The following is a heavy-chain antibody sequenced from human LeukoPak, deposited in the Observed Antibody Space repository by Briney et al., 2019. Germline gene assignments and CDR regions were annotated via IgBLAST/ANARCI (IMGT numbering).Heavy chain of an antibody. V-gene: IGHV3-21*01. CDR1: GFTFNSYS. D-gene: IGHD5-18*01. J-gene: IGHJ4*02. CDR2: ISSSSSSI. CDR3: ARASGDIVETATMGSY. Sequence: GGSLRLSCAASGFTFNSYSMNWVRQAPGKGLEWVSSISSSSSSIYYADSVKGRFTISRDNAKNSLYLQMNSLRAEDTTVYYCARASGDIVETATMGSYWGQGTLVTVSS.